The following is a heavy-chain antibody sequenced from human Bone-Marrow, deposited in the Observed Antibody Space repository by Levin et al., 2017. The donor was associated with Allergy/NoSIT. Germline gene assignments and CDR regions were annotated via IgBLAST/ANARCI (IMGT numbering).Heavy chain of an antibody. D-gene: IGHD6-19*01. J-gene: IGHJ4*02. CDR3: ARDRSGIALAGIV. V-gene: IGHV7-4-1*02. CDR2: INTNTGDP. Sequence: ASVKVSCKASGYTFTTYAMNWVRQAPGQGLEWVGWINTNTGDPTYAQGFTGRFVFSVDTSVSTAYLQISGLKAEDTATYYCARDRSGIALAGIVWGQGTLVTVSS. CDR1: GYTFTTYA.